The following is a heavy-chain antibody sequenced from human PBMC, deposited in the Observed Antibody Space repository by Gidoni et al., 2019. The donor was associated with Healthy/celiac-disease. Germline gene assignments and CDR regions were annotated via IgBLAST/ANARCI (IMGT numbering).Heavy chain of an antibody. Sequence: QVHLVQSGAEVKKPGASVTVSCKASGYTFPNYGISWVRQAPGQGLEWMGWISAYKGDTKYAQKFQGRVTMTTDTSTSTAYMELTSLRSDDTAVYYCSRGGERVTTPYYFYGMDVWGEGTTVTVSS. V-gene: IGHV1-18*01. CDR1: GYTFPNYG. CDR3: SRGGERVTTPYYFYGMDV. D-gene: IGHD4-17*01. J-gene: IGHJ6*04. CDR2: ISAYKGDT.